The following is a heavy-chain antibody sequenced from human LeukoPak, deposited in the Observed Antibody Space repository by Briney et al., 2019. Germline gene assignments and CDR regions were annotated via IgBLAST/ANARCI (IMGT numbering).Heavy chain of an antibody. V-gene: IGHV4-30-4*08. J-gene: IGHJ5*02. CDR1: GGSISSGDYY. CDR3: ARVLRIAVAGTPPRFNWFDP. D-gene: IGHD6-19*01. CDR2: IYYSGST. Sequence: SETLSLTSTVSGGSISSGDYYWSWIRQPPGKGLEWIGYIYYSGSTYYNPSLKSRVTISVDTSKNQFSLKLSSVTAADTAVYYCARVLRIAVAGTPPRFNWFDPWGQGTLVTVSS.